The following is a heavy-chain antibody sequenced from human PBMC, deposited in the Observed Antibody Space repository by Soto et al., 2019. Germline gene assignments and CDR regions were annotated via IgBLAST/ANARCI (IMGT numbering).Heavy chain of an antibody. Sequence: NPSETLSLTCTVSGGSISSGDYYWSWIRQPPGKGLEWIGYIYYSGSTYYNPSLKSRVTISVDTSKNQFSLKLSSVTAADTAVYYCGRGVIGTMIVVVIPHWFDPWGQGTLVTVSS. CDR3: GRGVIGTMIVVVIPHWFDP. J-gene: IGHJ5*02. V-gene: IGHV4-30-4*01. D-gene: IGHD3-22*01. CDR2: IYYSGST. CDR1: GGSISSGDYY.